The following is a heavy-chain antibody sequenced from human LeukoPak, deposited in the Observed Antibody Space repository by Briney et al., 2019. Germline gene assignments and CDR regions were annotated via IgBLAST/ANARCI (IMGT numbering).Heavy chain of an antibody. V-gene: IGHV3-30*03. D-gene: IGHD3-10*01. CDR3: ARDAESGAFDI. CDR2: ISYDGSNK. CDR1: GFTFSSYG. J-gene: IGHJ3*02. Sequence: GGSLRLSCAASGFTFSSYGIYWVRQAPGKGLEWVAVISYDGSNKYYADSVKGRFTISRDNSKNTLYLQMNSLRAEDTAVYYCARDAESGAFDIWGQGTMVTVSS.